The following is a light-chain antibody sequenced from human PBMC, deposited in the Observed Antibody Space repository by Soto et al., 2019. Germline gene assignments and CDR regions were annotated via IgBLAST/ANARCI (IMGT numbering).Light chain of an antibody. CDR3: QQRSNSYT. J-gene: IGKJ2*01. CDR1: QSVSSY. V-gene: IGKV3-11*01. CDR2: DAS. Sequence: EIVLTQSPATLSLSPGERATLSCRASQSVSSYLACYQQKPGQAPRLLIYDASTEATVIPARFSGSGSGTDFTFTISSLEREDFAVYYCQQRSNSYTFGQGTKLEIK.